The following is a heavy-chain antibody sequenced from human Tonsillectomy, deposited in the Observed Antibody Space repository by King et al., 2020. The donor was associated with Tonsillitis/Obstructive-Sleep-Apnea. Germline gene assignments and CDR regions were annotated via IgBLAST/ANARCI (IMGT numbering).Heavy chain of an antibody. CDR1: GFTFTGYY. V-gene: IGHV1-2*02. J-gene: IGHJ5*02. Sequence: VQLVESGAEVKKPGASVTVSCKTSGFTFTGYYIHWVRQAPGQGLEWMGWIHPSSGGTSYAQKFQGRITMTRDTSISTVYMELSSLTSDDTAVYYCARDAGNSWSLFEPWGQGTLVTVSS. CDR3: ARDAGNSWSLFEP. CDR2: IHPSSGGT. D-gene: IGHD2/OR15-2a*01.